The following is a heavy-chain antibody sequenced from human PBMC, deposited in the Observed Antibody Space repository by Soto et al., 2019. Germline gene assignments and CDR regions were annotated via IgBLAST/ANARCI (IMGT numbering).Heavy chain of an antibody. D-gene: IGHD5-12*01. CDR1: GGSITRGGSY. V-gene: IGHV4-31*03. Sequence: QVQLQESGPGLVKPSQTLSLTCTVSGGSITRGGSYWSWIRQHPEKGLEWIGYVAYSGGTYYNPPLKSRVTFLVDMSKNLLSLRLSSVTAADTAVYYCARAWLEYNWFDSWGQGTLVTVSS. CDR2: VAYSGGT. CDR3: ARAWLEYNWFDS. J-gene: IGHJ5*01.